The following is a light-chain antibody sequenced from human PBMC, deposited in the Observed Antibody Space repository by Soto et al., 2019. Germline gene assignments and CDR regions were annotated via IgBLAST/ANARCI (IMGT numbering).Light chain of an antibody. CDR2: DDN. CDR3: GSWDSSLSAHV. J-gene: IGLJ1*01. Sequence: QSVLTQPPSVSGAPGQRVTISCTGSSSNIGAGYDVHWYQQLPGTAPKLLIYDDNKRPSGIPDRFSGSKSGTSATLGITGFQTGDEADYYCGSWDSSLSAHVFGTGTKVTVL. CDR1: SSNIGAGYD. V-gene: IGLV1-51*01.